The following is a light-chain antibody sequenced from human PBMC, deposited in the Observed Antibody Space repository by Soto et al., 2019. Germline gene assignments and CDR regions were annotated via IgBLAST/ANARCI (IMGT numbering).Light chain of an antibody. V-gene: IGLV1-40*01. CDR3: QSYDTSLGGYVI. CDR2: GNN. Sequence: QSVLTQPPSVSGAPGQRVTISCTGSSSNIGAGYDVHWYQQLPGTAPKLLIFGNNNRPSGVPDRFSGSKSGTSASLAITGLQAEDEADYYRQSYDTSLGGYVIFGGGTKLTVL. J-gene: IGLJ2*01. CDR1: SSNIGAGYD.